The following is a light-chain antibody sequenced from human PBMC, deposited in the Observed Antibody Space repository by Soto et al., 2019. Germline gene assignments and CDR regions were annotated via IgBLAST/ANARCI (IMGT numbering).Light chain of an antibody. CDR3: QQYDTSPRT. CDR1: QSISGSN. V-gene: IGKV3-20*01. Sequence: EIVLTQSPGTLSLSPGERATLSCRASQSISGSNLAWYQHKPGQAPRLLTYGTSSRATGIPDRFSGSGSGTDFTLTISRLEPEDFAVYYCQQYDTSPRTFGKGTKV. J-gene: IGKJ1*01. CDR2: GTS.